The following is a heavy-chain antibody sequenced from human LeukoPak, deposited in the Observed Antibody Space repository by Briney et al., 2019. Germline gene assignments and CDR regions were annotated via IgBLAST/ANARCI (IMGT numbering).Heavy chain of an antibody. Sequence: GGSLRLSCAASGFPFSDYYMSWIRQAPGKGLEWVSYISSSSSYTNYADSVKGRFTISRDNAKNSLYLQMNSLRAEDTAVYYCAAPTMVRAPWGQGTLVTVSS. CDR2: ISSSSSYT. J-gene: IGHJ5*02. D-gene: IGHD3-10*01. CDR1: GFPFSDYY. CDR3: AAPTMVRAP. V-gene: IGHV3-11*03.